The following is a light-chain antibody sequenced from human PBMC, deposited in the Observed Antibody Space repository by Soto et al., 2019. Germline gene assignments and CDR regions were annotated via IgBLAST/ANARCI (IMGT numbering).Light chain of an antibody. V-gene: IGLV2-14*01. Sequence: QSALTQPASVSGSPGQSITISCTGTTSDVGGYNYVSWYQQHPGKAPKFMIYEVSNRPSGVSNRFSGSKSGNTASLTISWLQAEYEADYYSSSYTSSSTYVFGTGTKLTVL. CDR1: TSDVGGYNY. J-gene: IGLJ1*01. CDR2: EVS. CDR3: SSYTSSSTYV.